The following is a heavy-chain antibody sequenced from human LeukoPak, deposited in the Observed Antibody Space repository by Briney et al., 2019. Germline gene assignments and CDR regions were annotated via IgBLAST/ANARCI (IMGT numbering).Heavy chain of an antibody. CDR1: GFTFSSYG. Sequence: GGSLRLSCAASGFTFSSYGMQWVRQAPGKGLEWVSSISSSSSYIYHVDSVKGRFTISRDNAKNSLYLQMNSLRAEDTAVYYCARLLYYYDSSIYQRYFDYWGQGTLVTVSS. D-gene: IGHD3-22*01. CDR3: ARLLYYYDSSIYQRYFDY. J-gene: IGHJ4*02. CDR2: ISSSSSYI. V-gene: IGHV3-21*04.